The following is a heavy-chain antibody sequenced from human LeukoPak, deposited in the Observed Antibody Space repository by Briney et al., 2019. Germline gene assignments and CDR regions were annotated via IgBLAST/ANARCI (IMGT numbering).Heavy chain of an antibody. D-gene: IGHD6-19*01. J-gene: IGHJ5*02. CDR2: IYSDGSST. CDR1: GFTFSSYW. CDR3: ARTYGSGRYPGDWFDP. V-gene: IGHV3-74*01. Sequence: GGSLRLSCTASGFTFSSYWMHWVRQAPGKGLVWVSRIYSDGSSTSYADSVKGRFTISRDNAKNTLYLQMNSLRSGDTAVYYCARTYGSGRYPGDWFDPWGQGTLVTVSS.